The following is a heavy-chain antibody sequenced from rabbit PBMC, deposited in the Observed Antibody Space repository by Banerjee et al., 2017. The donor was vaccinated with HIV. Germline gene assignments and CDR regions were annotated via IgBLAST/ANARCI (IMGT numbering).Heavy chain of an antibody. J-gene: IGHJ4*01. D-gene: IGHD6-1*01. Sequence: QEQLEESGGDLVKPEGSLTLTCTASGFSFSSNDWICWVRQAPGKGLEWIGCTYTGSGGTFYANWAKGRFTISKTSSTTVTLQMTSLTAADTATYFCARDSYGVGGDGYGNLWGPGTLVTVS. CDR1: GFSFSSNDW. CDR2: TYTGSGGT. CDR3: ARDSYGVGGDGYGNL. V-gene: IGHV1S45*01.